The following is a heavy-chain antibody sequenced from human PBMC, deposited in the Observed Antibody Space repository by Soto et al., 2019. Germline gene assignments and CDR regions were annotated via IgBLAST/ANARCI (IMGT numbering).Heavy chain of an antibody. V-gene: IGHV4-4*02. CDR1: GGSISSNNW. CDR3: ARDSRGVSGSYVESWFDS. J-gene: IGHJ5*01. Sequence: QVQLQESGPGLVKPSGTLSLNCAVSGGSISSNNWWSWVRQPPGKGLEWIGEIYHGGSTNYNPSLKTGVTISIAKSKNQFSLRLISVTAADSAMYYCARDSRGVSGSYVESWFDSWGQGTLVTVSS. D-gene: IGHD1-26*01. CDR2: IYHGGST.